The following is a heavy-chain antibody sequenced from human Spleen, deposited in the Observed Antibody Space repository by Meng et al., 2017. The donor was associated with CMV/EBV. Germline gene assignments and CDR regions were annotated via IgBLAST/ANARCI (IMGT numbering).Heavy chain of an antibody. V-gene: IGHV2-5*01. CDR3: AHSGYDFWSGYSFWVYGRYWFDP. J-gene: IGHJ5*02. CDR2: IYWNDDK. D-gene: IGHD3-3*01. CDR1: VG. Sequence: VGVGWIRQPPGKALEWLALIYWNDDKRYSPSLKSRLTITKDTSKNQVVLTMTNMDPVDTATYYCAHSGYDFWSGYSFWVYGRYWFDPWGQGTLVTVSS.